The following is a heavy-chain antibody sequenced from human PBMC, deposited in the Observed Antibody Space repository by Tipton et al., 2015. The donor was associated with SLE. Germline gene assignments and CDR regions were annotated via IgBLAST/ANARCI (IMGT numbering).Heavy chain of an antibody. D-gene: IGHD3-16*01. CDR3: ARDMGDAFDI. CDR2: IYTSGST. V-gene: IGHV4-61*09. CDR1: GGSISSGSYY. Sequence: TLSLTCTVSGGSISSGSYYWSWIRQPAGKGLEWIGYIYTSGSTNYNPSLKSRVTISVDTSKNQFSLKLSSVTAADTAVYYCARDMGDAFDIWGQGTMVTVSS. J-gene: IGHJ3*02.